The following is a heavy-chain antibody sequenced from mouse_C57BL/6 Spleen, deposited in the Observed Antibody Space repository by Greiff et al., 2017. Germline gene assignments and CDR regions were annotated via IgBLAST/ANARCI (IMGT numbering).Heavy chain of an antibody. D-gene: IGHD1-1*01. V-gene: IGHV1-82*01. CDR2: IYPGDGDT. CDR1: GYAFSSSW. CDR3: ARWNYGSFDY. J-gene: IGHJ2*01. Sequence: QVQLKESGPELVKPGASVKISCKASGYAFSSSWMNWVKQRPGKGLEWIGRIYPGDGDTNYNGKFKGKATLTADKSSSTAYMQLSSLTSEDSAVYFCARWNYGSFDYWGQGTTLTVSS.